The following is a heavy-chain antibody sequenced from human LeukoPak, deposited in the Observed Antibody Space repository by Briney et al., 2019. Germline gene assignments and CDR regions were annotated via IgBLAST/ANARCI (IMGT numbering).Heavy chain of an antibody. Sequence: ASVKVSCKTSGYTFTTYHINWVRQATGQGLEWLGWMNPYSGDRGYAQKFQGRPSITSDTSISTAYMELSSLRSDDTAVYFCARTTSFTASGYDYWGQGTLVTVSS. V-gene: IGHV1-8*03. J-gene: IGHJ4*02. D-gene: IGHD6-25*01. CDR3: ARTTSFTASGYDY. CDR2: MNPYSGDR. CDR1: GYTFTTYH.